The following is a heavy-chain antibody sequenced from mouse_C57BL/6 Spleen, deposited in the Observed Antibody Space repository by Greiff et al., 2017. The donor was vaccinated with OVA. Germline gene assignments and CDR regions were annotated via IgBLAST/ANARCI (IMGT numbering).Heavy chain of an antibody. CDR3: SRDYGSSFDY. CDR2: INPNNGGT. D-gene: IGHD1-1*01. Sequence: VQLQQSGPELVKPGASVKISCKASGYTFTDYYMNWVKQSHGKSLEWIGDINPNNGGTSYNQKFKGKATLTVDKSSSTAYMELRSLTSEDSAVYYCSRDYGSSFDYWGQGTTLTVSS. CDR1: GYTFTDYY. J-gene: IGHJ2*01. V-gene: IGHV1-26*01.